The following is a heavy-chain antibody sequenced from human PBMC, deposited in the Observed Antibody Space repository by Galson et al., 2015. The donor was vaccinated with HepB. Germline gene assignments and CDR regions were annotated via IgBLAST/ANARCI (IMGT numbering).Heavy chain of an antibody. J-gene: IGHJ4*02. CDR1: GYTFTGYY. V-gene: IGHV1-2*02. D-gene: IGHD3-22*01. Sequence: SVKVSCKAPGYTFTGYYMHWVRQAPGQGLEWMGWINPNSGGTNYAQKFQGRVTMTRDTSISTAYMELSRLRYEDTAVYYCASGLIDYYDSSGLKLDYWGQGTLVTVSS. CDR2: INPNSGGT. CDR3: ASGLIDYYDSSGLKLDY.